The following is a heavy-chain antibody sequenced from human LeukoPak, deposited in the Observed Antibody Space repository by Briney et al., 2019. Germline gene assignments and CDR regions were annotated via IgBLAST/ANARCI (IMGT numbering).Heavy chain of an antibody. J-gene: IGHJ3*02. CDR1: GGSISFYH. V-gene: IGHV4-59*08. Sequence: PSETLSLTCAVSGGSISFYHGIWIRHPPGKRVEEMGYISYSGSTRNNPSLKGRVTVTVDTPKNQFSLDLRSVTAADTAVYYCARLRDSSGWYGAFDIWGQGTMVTGSS. CDR3: ARLRDSSGWYGAFDI. D-gene: IGHD6-19*01. CDR2: ISYSGST.